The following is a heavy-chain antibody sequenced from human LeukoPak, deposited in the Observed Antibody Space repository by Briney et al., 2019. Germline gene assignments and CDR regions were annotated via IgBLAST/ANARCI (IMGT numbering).Heavy chain of an antibody. CDR3: ARGRLLWFGVGYMDV. CDR2: INHSGST. D-gene: IGHD3-10*01. J-gene: IGHJ6*03. CDR1: GGSFSGYY. Sequence: SSETLSLTCAVYGGSFSGYYWSWIRQPPGKGLEWIGEINHSGSTNYNPSLKSRVTISVDTSKNQFSLKLSSVTAADTAVYYCARGRLLWFGVGYMDVWGKGTTVTVSS. V-gene: IGHV4-34*01.